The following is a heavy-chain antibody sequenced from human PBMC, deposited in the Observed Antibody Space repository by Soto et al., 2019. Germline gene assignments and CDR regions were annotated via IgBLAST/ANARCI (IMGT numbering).Heavy chain of an antibody. Sequence: PSETLSLTCTVSGGSISSYYWSWIRQPAGKGLEWIGRIYTSGSTNYNPSLKSRVTMSVDTSKNQFSLKLGSVTAADTAVYYCARVSDDSSGYSNNYFDYWGQGTLVTVSS. CDR2: IYTSGST. D-gene: IGHD3-22*01. CDR1: GGSISSYY. J-gene: IGHJ4*02. V-gene: IGHV4-4*07. CDR3: ARVSDDSSGYSNNYFDY.